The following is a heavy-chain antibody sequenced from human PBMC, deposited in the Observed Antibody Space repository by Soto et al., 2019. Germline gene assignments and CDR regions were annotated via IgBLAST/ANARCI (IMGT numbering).Heavy chain of an antibody. CDR1: GFTFSSYA. V-gene: IGHV3-23*01. CDR2: ISGSSSRT. J-gene: IGHJ6*04. CDR3: ARGLVTIFGVAYGLYGMDV. Sequence: PGGSLRLSCVVSGFTFSSYAMSWVRQAPGKGLEWVSSISGSSSRTYYADSVKGRFTISRDNSKNTLYLQMNSLRAEDTAVYYCARGLVTIFGVAYGLYGMDVWGKGTXVTVSS. D-gene: IGHD3-3*01.